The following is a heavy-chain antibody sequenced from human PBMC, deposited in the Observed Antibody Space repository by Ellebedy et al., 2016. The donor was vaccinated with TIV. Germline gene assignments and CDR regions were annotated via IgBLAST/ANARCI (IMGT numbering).Heavy chain of an antibody. Sequence: GESLKISCAASGFTFSSYAMSWVRQAPGKGLEWVSAISGSGGSTYYADSVKGRFTISRDNSKNTLYLQMNSLRAEDTAVYYCAKEGIYSGYDDYYYYGMDVWGQGTTVTVSS. CDR1: GFTFSSYA. CDR3: AKEGIYSGYDDYYYYGMDV. D-gene: IGHD5-12*01. J-gene: IGHJ6*02. CDR2: ISGSGGST. V-gene: IGHV3-23*01.